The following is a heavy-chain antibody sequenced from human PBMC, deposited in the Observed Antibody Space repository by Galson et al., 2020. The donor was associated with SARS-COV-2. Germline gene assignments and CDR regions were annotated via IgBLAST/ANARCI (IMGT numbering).Heavy chain of an antibody. CDR3: ARVTRGNWIDP. CDR2: IDWADDK. J-gene: IGHJ5*02. V-gene: IGHV2-70*04. Sequence: SGHTLVKPPETLTLTCTFSGFSLSTSGMRVSWVRQPPGTALEWLARIDWADDKFYSTSLKTRLTISRDTSKNQVVLKMTNMDPVDTATYYCARVTRGNWIDPWGQGTLVTVSS. CDR1: GFSLSTSGMR.